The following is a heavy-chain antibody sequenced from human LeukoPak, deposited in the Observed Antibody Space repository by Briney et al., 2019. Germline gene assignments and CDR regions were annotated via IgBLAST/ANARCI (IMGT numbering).Heavy chain of an antibody. CDR3: ARTRDIVVVPAVVNWFDP. J-gene: IGHJ5*02. V-gene: IGHV3-21*01. CDR2: ISPDGNYI. Sequence: GGSLRLSCAASGFSFSSNAMHWVRQAPGKGLEWVSTISPDGNYIYYADSLRGRFTMSRDNSKNSLYLQMNSLRAEDTAVYYCARTRDIVVVPAVVNWFDPWGQGTLVTVSS. CDR1: GFSFSSNA. D-gene: IGHD2-2*01.